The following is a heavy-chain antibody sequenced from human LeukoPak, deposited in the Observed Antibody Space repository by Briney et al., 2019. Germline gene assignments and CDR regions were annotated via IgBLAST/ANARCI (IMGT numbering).Heavy chain of an antibody. J-gene: IGHJ6*02. Sequence: SETLSLTCTVSGGSISSGSYYWSWIRQPTGKGLEWIGRIYTSGSTNYNPSLKSRVTISVDTSKNQFSLKLSSVTAADTAVYYCAGWPSLREWFDYYGMDVWGQGTTVTVSS. D-gene: IGHD3-3*01. CDR2: IYTSGST. V-gene: IGHV4-61*02. CDR1: GGSISSGSYY. CDR3: AGWPSLREWFDYYGMDV.